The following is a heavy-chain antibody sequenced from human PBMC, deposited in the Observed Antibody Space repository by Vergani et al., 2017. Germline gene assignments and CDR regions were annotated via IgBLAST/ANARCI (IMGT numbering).Heavy chain of an antibody. CDR1: GGSISSGGYS. CDR2: IYHSGST. Sequence: QLQLQESGSGLVKPSQTLSLTCAVSGGSISSGGYSWSWIRQPPGKGLEWIGYIYHSGSTYYNPSLKSRATISVDRSKNQFSLKLSSVTAADTAVYYCARGGSTETYYYYYYMDVWGKGTTVTVSS. CDR3: ARGGSTETYYYYYYMDV. J-gene: IGHJ6*03. D-gene: IGHD2-2*01. V-gene: IGHV4-30-2*01.